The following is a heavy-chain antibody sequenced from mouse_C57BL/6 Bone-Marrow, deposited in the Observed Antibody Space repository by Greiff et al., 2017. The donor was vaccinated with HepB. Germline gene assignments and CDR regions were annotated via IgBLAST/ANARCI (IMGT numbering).Heavy chain of an antibody. D-gene: IGHD3-2*02. Sequence: EVPGVESGGGLVQPGESLKLSCESNEYEFPSHDMSWVRKTPEKRLELVAAINSDGGSTYYPATMERRFTISRDNAKKTLYLQMSSLRSEDTALYYCASGNQGPFAYWGQGTLVTVSA. CDR3: ASGNQGPFAY. CDR1: EYEFPSHD. V-gene: IGHV5-2*01. CDR2: INSDGGST. J-gene: IGHJ3*01.